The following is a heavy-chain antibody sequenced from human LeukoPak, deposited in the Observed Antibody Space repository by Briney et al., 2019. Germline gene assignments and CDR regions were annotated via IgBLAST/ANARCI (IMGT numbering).Heavy chain of an antibody. Sequence: GGSLRLSCAASGFTFDDHGMSWVRQAPGKGLEWVSGIKWDGGRTGYADSVKGRFTISRDNAKNSLSLQMNSLRAEDTAVYYCAKDLVDTALVLDYWGQGTLVTVSS. CDR1: GFTFDDHG. CDR2: IKWDGGRT. CDR3: AKDLVDTALVLDY. V-gene: IGHV3-20*04. J-gene: IGHJ4*02. D-gene: IGHD5-18*01.